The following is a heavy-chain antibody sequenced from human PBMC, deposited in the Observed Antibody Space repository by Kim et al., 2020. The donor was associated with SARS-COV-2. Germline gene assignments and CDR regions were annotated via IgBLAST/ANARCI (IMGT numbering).Heavy chain of an antibody. V-gene: IGHV1-69*13. D-gene: IGHD6-13*01. J-gene: IGHJ6*01. CDR3: ACAAAGSGYDYYTGM. Sequence: SVKVSCKASGCTFSSYAISWVRQAPGQGLEGMGGIIPIFGTANYAQKFHDRVTITAHEYTSTAYMELSSLRSDDTAVYYCACAAAGSGYDYYTGM. CDR1: GCTFSSYA. CDR2: IIPIFGTA.